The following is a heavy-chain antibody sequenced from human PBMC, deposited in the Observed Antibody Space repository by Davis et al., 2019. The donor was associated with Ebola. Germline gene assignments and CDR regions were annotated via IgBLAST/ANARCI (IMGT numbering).Heavy chain of an antibody. D-gene: IGHD3-10*01. J-gene: IGHJ6*04. CDR1: GYTFTSYG. CDR3: ATLWFGELLGTDV. Sequence: AASVKVSCKASGYTFTSYGITWVRQAPGQGLEWMGRINPNSGGTNYAQKFQGRVTMTRDTSISTAYMELSRLRSDDTAVYYCATLWFGELLGTDVWGKGTTVTVSS. V-gene: IGHV1-2*06. CDR2: INPNSGGT.